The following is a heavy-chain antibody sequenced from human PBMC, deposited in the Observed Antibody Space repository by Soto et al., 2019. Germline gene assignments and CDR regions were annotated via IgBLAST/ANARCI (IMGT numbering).Heavy chain of an antibody. CDR1: GFTFNNYA. J-gene: IGHJ6*02. CDR3: ARGRNYGMDV. Sequence: GGSLRLSCAASGFTFNNYAMNWVRRAPGKGLEWVSYISSSSGTIFYADSVEGRFTISRDNAKNSLYLLMNTLRAEDTAVYYCARGRNYGMDVWGQGTTVTVSS. V-gene: IGHV3-48*01. CDR2: ISSSSGTI.